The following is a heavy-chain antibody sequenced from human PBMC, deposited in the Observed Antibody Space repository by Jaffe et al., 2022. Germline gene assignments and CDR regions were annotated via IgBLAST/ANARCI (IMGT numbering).Heavy chain of an antibody. CDR1: GFTFSSYG. CDR2: ISYDGSNK. V-gene: IGHV3-30*18. CDR3: AKGLYDILTGSWFDP. D-gene: IGHD3-9*01. Sequence: QVQLVESGGGVVQPGRSLRLSCAASGFTFSSYGMHWVRQAPGKGLEWVAVISYDGSNKYYADSVKGRFTISRDNSKNTLYLQMNSLRAEDTAVYYCAKGLYDILTGSWFDPWGQGTLVTVSS. J-gene: IGHJ5*02.